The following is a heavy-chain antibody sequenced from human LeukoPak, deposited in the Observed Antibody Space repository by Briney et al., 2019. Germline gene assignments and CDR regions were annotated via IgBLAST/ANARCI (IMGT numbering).Heavy chain of an antibody. V-gene: IGHV4-59*01. CDR1: GGSIGSYY. CDR3: ARDNYYDGSGHYPFGY. J-gene: IGHJ4*02. CDR2: IYSSGTT. Sequence: PSETLSLACTVSGGSIGSYYWSWIRQPPGKGLEWIGLIYSSGTTNYNPSLNSRVTISVDTSKNQFSLKLSSVTAADTAVYYCARDNYYDGSGHYPFGYWGQGTLVTVSS. D-gene: IGHD3-22*01.